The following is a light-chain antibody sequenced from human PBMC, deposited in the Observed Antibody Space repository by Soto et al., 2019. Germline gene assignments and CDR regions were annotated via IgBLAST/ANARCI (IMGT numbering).Light chain of an antibody. CDR3: TSX. CDR1: SSDVGAYKY. J-gene: IGLJ6*01. CDR2: EVT. Sequence: QSALTQPPSASGSPGQSVTISCTGTSSDVGAYKYVSWYQQYPGKAPKLMIYEVTKRPSGVPDRFSGSKSGNTASLTVSGLXAAHQADYSCTSXFG. V-gene: IGLV2-8*01.